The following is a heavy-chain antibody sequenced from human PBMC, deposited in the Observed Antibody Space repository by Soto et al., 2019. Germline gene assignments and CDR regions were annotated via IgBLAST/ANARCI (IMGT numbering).Heavy chain of an antibody. CDR3: ARGVTAGVDY. Sequence: ASVKVSCKASGYSFTSLDINGVRQTTGQGLEWMGWMQPSSGRTGYAQKFQGRVTMTRDTSINTAYTELSSLTSDDTAFYYCARGVTAGVDYWGQGTLVTVSS. J-gene: IGHJ4*02. CDR1: GYSFTSLD. CDR2: MQPSSGRT. D-gene: IGHD1-26*01. V-gene: IGHV1-8*01.